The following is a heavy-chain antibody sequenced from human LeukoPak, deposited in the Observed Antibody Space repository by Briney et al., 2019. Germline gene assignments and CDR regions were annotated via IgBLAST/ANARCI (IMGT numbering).Heavy chain of an antibody. Sequence: SETLSLTCTVSGGSISSGGYYWSWIRQPPGKGLEWIGYIYHSGSTYYNPSLKSRVTISVDTSKNQFSLKLSSVTAADTAVYYCARVMYCGGDCYSEGAFDIWGQGTMVTVSS. CDR2: IYHSGST. J-gene: IGHJ3*02. CDR3: ARVMYCGGDCYSEGAFDI. V-gene: IGHV4-30-2*05. D-gene: IGHD2-21*02. CDR1: GGSISSGGYY.